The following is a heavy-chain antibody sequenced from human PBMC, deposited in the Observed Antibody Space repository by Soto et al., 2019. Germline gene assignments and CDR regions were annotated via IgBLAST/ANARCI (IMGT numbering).Heavy chain of an antibody. V-gene: IGHV1-69*15. CDR3: ASPLAYGDQGRH. CDR1: GGAFSSSA. D-gene: IGHD4-17*01. CDR2: FIPIFGAP. J-gene: IGHJ4*02. Sequence: QVQLVQSGAEVQKPGSSVKVSCQASGGAFSSSAISWVRQAPGQGLEWMGSFIPIFGAPIYAEKFHGRVTIIADETTSTAYMELSRLTSDDTAVYYCASPLAYGDQGRHWGQGTLVTVSS.